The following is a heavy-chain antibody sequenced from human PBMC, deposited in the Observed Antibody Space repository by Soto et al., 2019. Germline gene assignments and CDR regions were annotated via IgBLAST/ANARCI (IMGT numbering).Heavy chain of an antibody. CDR1: GGSTSSYY. CDR3: ARGGRWLPV. Sequence: SETLSLTCTVSGGSTSSYYWSWIRQPPGKGLEWIGYIYYSGSTNYNPSLKSRVTISVDTSKNQSSLKLSSVTAADTAVYYCARGGRWLPVWGQGTTVTVSS. D-gene: IGHD3-16*01. J-gene: IGHJ6*02. CDR2: IYYSGST. V-gene: IGHV4-59*01.